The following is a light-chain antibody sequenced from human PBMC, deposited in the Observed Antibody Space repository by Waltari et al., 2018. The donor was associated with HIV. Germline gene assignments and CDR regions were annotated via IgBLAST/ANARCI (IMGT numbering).Light chain of an antibody. CDR1: SSYVGGYNY. V-gene: IGLV2-14*01. CDR3: SSYTTTSTWV. Sequence: QSALTQPASVSGSTGPSITISCTGTSSYVGGYNYDSWYQHHPGKSPKIISYEVSNRPSGVSNGFSRSTSGNAAPLTISALQAEEEADYYCSSYTTTSTWVFGGGTKLTVL. J-gene: IGLJ3*02. CDR2: EVS.